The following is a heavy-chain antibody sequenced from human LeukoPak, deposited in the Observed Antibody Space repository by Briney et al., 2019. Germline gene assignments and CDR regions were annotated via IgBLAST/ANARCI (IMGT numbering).Heavy chain of an antibody. J-gene: IGHJ4*02. CDR1: GFTFRSYG. D-gene: IGHD6-13*01. CDR2: ISSSGSTI. V-gene: IGHV3-48*04. CDR3: ARDMAAAGDY. Sequence: GRSLRLSCAASGFTFRSYGMHWVRQAPGKGLEWVSYISSSGSTIYYADSVKGRFTISRDNAKNSLYLQMNSLRAEDTAVYYCARDMAAAGDYWGQGTLVTVSS.